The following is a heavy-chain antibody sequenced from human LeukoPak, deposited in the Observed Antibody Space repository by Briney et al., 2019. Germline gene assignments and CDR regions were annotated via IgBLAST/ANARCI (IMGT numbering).Heavy chain of an antibody. CDR3: ARGYSYGNYFDY. D-gene: IGHD5-18*01. Sequence: ASVKVSCKASGYTVTDWVRQAPGQGLEWMGIINPSGGSTSYAQKFQGRVTMTRDTSTSTVYMELSSLRSEDTAVYYCARGYSYGNYFDYWGQGTLVTVSS. V-gene: IGHV1-46*01. J-gene: IGHJ4*02. CDR1: GYTVT. CDR2: INPSGGST.